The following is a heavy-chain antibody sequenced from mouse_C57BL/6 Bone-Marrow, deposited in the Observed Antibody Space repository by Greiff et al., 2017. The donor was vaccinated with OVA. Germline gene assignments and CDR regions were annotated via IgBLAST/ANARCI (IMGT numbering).Heavy chain of an antibody. CDR1: GFTFSSYG. CDR2: ISSGGSYT. Sequence: EVKLMESGGDLVKPGGSLKLSCAASGFTFSSYGMSWVRQTPDKRLEWVATISSGGSYTYYPDSVKGRFTISRDNAKNTLYLQMSSLKSEDTAMYYCARLTTVVGYWGQGTTLTVSS. J-gene: IGHJ2*01. CDR3: ARLTTVVGY. V-gene: IGHV5-6*01. D-gene: IGHD1-1*01.